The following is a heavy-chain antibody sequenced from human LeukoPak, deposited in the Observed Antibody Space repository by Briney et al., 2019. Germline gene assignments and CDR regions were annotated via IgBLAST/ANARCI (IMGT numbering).Heavy chain of an antibody. CDR1: GYSFPSYW. CDR2: IYPADSDT. V-gene: IGHV5-51*01. J-gene: IGHJ4*02. CDR3: ATLHDSGTYYSSFDY. Sequence: GESLKISCKGSGYSFPSYWIGWVRQMPGKSLEWMGIIYPADSDTRYSPSFQGQVTISVDKSISTAYLQWSSLKASDTAMYYCATLHDSGTYYSSFDYWGQGTLVTVSS. D-gene: IGHD3-10*01.